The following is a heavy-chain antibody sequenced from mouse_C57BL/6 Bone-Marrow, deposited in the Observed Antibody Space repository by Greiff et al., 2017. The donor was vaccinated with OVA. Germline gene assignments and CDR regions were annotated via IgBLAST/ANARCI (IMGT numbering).Heavy chain of an antibody. CDR2: IYPGSGNT. CDR3: ARDITTDNWSFAY. D-gene: IGHD1-1*01. Sequence: VQLQQSGAELVRPGASVKLSCKASGYTFTDYYINWVKQRPGQGLEWIARIYPGSGNTYYNEKFKGKATLTAEKSSSTVYMQLSSLPSEDSAVYFCARDITTDNWSFAYGGQGTLVTVSA. V-gene: IGHV1-76*01. CDR1: GYTFTDYY. J-gene: IGHJ3*01.